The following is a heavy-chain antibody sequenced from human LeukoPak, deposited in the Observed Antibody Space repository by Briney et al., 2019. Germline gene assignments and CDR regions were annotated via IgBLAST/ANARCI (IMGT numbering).Heavy chain of an antibody. D-gene: IGHD6-13*01. V-gene: IGHV3-30*02. CDR2: IRYDGSNK. CDR1: GFTFSSYG. Sequence: GGSLRLSCAASGFTFSSYGMHWVRQAPGKGLEWVAFIRYDGSNKYYADSVKGRFTISRDNSKNTLYLQMNSLRAEDTAVYYCARLAQKPVYSILDYYYMDVWGKGTTVTVSS. J-gene: IGHJ6*03. CDR3: ARLAQKPVYSILDYYYMDV.